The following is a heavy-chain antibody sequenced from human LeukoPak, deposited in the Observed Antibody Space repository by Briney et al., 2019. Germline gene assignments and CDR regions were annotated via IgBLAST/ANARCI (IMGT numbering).Heavy chain of an antibody. V-gene: IGHV1-46*01. CDR3: ARGGGYCSGGSCYKYYYYGMDV. J-gene: IGHJ6*02. D-gene: IGHD2-15*01. CDR2: INPSGGST. Sequence: ASVKVSCKASGYTFTSYGISWVRQAPGQGLEWMGIINPSGGSTSYAQKFQGRVTMTRDTSTSTVYMELSSLRSEDTAVYYCARGGGYCSGGSCYKYYYYGMDVWGQGTTVTVSS. CDR1: GYTFTSYG.